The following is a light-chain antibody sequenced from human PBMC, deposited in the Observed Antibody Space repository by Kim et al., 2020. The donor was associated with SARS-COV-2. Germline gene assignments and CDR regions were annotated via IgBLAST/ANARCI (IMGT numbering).Light chain of an antibody. V-gene: IGKV1-5*01. CDR1: QSISSR. CDR2: DAS. CDR3: QQYDTYSIT. J-gene: IGKJ5*01. Sequence: ASVGDRVTITCRASQSISSRLAWYQQKPGKVPKFLIYDASTLESGVPSRFSGSGSGTEFTLTISSLQPDDFATYYCQQYDTYSITFGQGTRLESK.